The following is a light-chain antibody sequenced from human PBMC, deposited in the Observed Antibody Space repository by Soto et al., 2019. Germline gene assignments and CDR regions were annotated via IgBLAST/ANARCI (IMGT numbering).Light chain of an antibody. CDR3: QQSYSTPRT. V-gene: IGKV1-39*01. Sequence: DIQMTQSPSSLSASVGDRVTITCRASQSISNYLNWYQQKPGKAPKLLMYAASSLQSGVPSRFSGSGSGTDFTLPISSLQPEDFATYYCQQSYSTPRTFDQGTKVEIK. J-gene: IGKJ1*01. CDR1: QSISNY. CDR2: AAS.